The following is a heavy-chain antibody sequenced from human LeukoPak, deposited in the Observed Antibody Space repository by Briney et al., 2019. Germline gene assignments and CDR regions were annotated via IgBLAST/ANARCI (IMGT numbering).Heavy chain of an antibody. CDR2: YIPIFGTA. CDR3: ASNPLRGIVVVTAYYFDY. V-gene: IGHV1-69*01. CDR1: GGTFTGYA. D-gene: IGHD2-21*02. Sequence: GAPEKSSCKASGGTFTGYAISGVRQATGQGLDWRGGYIPIFGTANYAQKFQGRVTITADESTSTAYMELSSLRSEDTAVYYCASNPLRGIVVVTAYYFDYWGQGTLVTVSS. J-gene: IGHJ4*02.